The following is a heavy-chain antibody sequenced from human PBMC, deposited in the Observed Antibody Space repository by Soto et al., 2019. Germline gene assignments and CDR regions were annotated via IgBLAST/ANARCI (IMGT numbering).Heavy chain of an antibody. CDR2: ISYDGSNK. CDR1: GFTFSSYA. D-gene: IGHD5-12*01. V-gene: IGHV3-30-3*01. Sequence: QGQLVESGGGVVQSGRSLSLSCAASGFTFSSYAMHWVRQAPGKGLEWVAIISYDGSNKYYADSVKGRFTISRDNSKNTLYLQMNSLRAEDTAVYYCARDYYRFNSGYGFSMDVWGQGTTVTVSS. CDR3: ARDYYRFNSGYGFSMDV. J-gene: IGHJ6*02.